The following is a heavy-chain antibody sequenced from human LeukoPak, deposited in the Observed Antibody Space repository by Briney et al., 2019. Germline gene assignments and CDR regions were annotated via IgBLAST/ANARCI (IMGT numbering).Heavy chain of an antibody. J-gene: IGHJ4*02. V-gene: IGHV3-21*01. Sequence: GGSLRLSCAASGFTFSSYSMNWVCQAPGKGLEWVSSISSSSSYIYYADSVKGRFTISRDNAKNSLYLQMNSLRAEDTAVYYCARDSPAVEIFDYWGQGTLVTVSS. CDR1: GFTFSSYS. D-gene: IGHD5-24*01. CDR2: ISSSSSYI. CDR3: ARDSPAVEIFDY.